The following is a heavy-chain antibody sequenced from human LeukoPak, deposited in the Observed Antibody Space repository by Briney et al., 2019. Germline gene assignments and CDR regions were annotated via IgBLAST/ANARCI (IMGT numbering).Heavy chain of an antibody. CDR3: ARAPHSALSGYYYMDV. CDR2: INHSGST. J-gene: IGHJ6*03. Sequence: SETLSLTCAVYGVSFSGYYWSWIRQPPGKGLEWIGEINHSGSTNYNPSLKSRVTISVDTSKNQFSLKLSSVTAADTAVYYCARAPHSALSGYYYMDVWGKGTTVTVSS. V-gene: IGHV4-34*01. D-gene: IGHD6-6*01. CDR1: GVSFSGYY.